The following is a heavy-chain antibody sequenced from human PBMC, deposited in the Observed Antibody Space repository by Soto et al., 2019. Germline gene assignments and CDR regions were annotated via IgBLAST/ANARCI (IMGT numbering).Heavy chain of an antibody. D-gene: IGHD6-6*01. CDR1: GYTFTNYG. CDR3: ARVRKLVGYFYYYLDV. V-gene: IGHV1-18*01. Sequence: QVQLLQSGAEVKKPGASVKVSCKASGYTFTNYGITWVRQAPGQGLEWMGWISAYNGETHYTQRLQGRVTMTTDTSRSTAYMELRGLRSDDTAVYYCARVRKLVGYFYYYLDVWGKGATVTVSS. CDR2: ISAYNGET. J-gene: IGHJ6*03.